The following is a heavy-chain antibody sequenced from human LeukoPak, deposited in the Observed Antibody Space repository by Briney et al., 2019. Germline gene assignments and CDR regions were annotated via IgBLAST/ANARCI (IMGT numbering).Heavy chain of an antibody. D-gene: IGHD5-24*01. Sequence: GGSLRLSCSASGFTFSSYAMYWVRQAPGTGLEFVSAIRSNGGSTYYADSVKGRFTISRDNSKNTLYLQMSSLRAEDTAVYYCVKVLRGDGCMRDGFDIWGQGTMVTVSS. CDR3: VKVLRGDGCMRDGFDI. CDR2: IRSNGGST. V-gene: IGHV3-64D*09. CDR1: GFTFSSYA. J-gene: IGHJ3*02.